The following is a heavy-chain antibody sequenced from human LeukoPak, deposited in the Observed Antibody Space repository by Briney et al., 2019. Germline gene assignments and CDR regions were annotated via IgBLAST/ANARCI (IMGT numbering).Heavy chain of an antibody. J-gene: IGHJ5*02. CDR3: ARDREYTDYLHNWFDP. CDR1: GFTFNTYS. Sequence: PGGSLRLSCAASGFTFNTYSMNWVRQAPGKGLEWVPSISSSKYIYYADSVKGRFTISRDNAKNSLYLQMDSLRAEDTAVYYCARDREYTDYLHNWFDPWGQGTLVTVSS. V-gene: IGHV3-21*01. D-gene: IGHD4-11*01. CDR2: ISSSKYI.